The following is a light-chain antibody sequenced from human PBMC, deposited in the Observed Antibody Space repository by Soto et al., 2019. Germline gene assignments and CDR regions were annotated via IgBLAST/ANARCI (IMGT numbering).Light chain of an antibody. CDR3: CSYAGSSTLV. CDR1: SSDVGGYNF. V-gene: IGLV2-23*01. Sequence: QSVLTQPASGSGSPGQSITISCTGTSSDVGGYNFVSWYQQVPGKAPKLLIYEGGKRPSGVSNRFSGSKSGNTASLTISGLQAEDEADYYCCSYAGSSTLVFGGGTKLTVL. J-gene: IGLJ2*01. CDR2: EGG.